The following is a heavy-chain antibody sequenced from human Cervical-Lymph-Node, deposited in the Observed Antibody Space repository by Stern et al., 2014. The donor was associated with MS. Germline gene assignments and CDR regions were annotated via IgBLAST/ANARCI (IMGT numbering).Heavy chain of an antibody. CDR1: GYSFTNYW. Sequence: VQLVQSGAEVKKPGESLKISCKGSGYSFTNYWIGWVRQMPGKGLEWMGIIYPDDSDTKYSPSFEGQVTISADKSISTAYLQWSSLKASDTAMYYCARHRWEVEPAAFSTVYNYYGMDVWGQGTTVTVSS. D-gene: IGHD2-2*01. V-gene: IGHV5-51*01. J-gene: IGHJ6*02. CDR2: IYPDDSDT. CDR3: ARHRWEVEPAAFSTVYNYYGMDV.